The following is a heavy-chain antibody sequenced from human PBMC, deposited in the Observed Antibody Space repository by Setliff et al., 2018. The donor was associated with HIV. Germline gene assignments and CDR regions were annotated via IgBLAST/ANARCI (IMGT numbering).Heavy chain of an antibody. CDR1: GFTFRSYA. CDR3: AAVTTYGP. CDR2: ISGSGGSK. V-gene: IGHV3-23*01. J-gene: IGHJ5*02. Sequence: PGGSLRLSCAASGFTFRSYAMSWVRQAPGKGLEWVSGISGSGGSKYYADSVKGRFTISRDNSKNSLYLQMNSLRAEDTAVYYCAAVTTYGPWGQGTLVTVSS. D-gene: IGHD4-17*01.